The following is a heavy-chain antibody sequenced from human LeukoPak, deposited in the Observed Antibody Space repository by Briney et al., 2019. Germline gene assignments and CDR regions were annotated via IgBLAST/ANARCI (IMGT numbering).Heavy chain of an antibody. D-gene: IGHD6-19*01. CDR2: IRSKAYGGTT. CDR3: TRDRAGKQWQVPQYYFDY. V-gene: IGHV3-49*04. J-gene: IGHJ4*02. Sequence: GRSLRLSCTASGFTFGDYAMSWVRQAPGKGLEWVGFIRSKAYGGTTEYAASVKGRFTISRDDSKSIAYLQMNSLKTEDTAVYYCTRDRAGKQWQVPQYYFDYWGQGTLVTVSS. CDR1: GFTFGDYA.